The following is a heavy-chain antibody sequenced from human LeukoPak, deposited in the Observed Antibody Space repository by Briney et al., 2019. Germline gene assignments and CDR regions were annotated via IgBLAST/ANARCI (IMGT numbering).Heavy chain of an antibody. CDR1: GGSISSYY. J-gene: IGHJ4*02. D-gene: IGHD2-2*02. Sequence: SETLSLTCTVSGGSISSYYWSWIRQPAGKGLEWIGRIYTSGSTNYNPSLKSRVTMSVDTSKNQFSLKLSSVTAADTAVYYCARGVYCSSTSCYTEYFDYWGQGTLVTVSS. CDR2: IYTSGST. V-gene: IGHV4-4*07. CDR3: ARGVYCSSTSCYTEYFDY.